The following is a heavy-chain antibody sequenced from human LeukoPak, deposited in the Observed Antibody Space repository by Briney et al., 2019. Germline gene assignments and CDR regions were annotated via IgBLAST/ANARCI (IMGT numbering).Heavy chain of an antibody. V-gene: IGHV3-21*04. CDR1: GFTFSSYS. CDR3: ARGGGEFDQLSFDY. D-gene: IGHD3-10*01. CDR2: ISSSSSYI. J-gene: IGHJ4*02. Sequence: RTGGSLRLSCAASGFTFSSYSMNWVRQAPGKGLEWVSSISSSSSYIYYADSVKGRFTISRDNAKNSLYLQMNSLRAEDTAVYYCARGGGEFDQLSFDYWGQGTLVTVSS.